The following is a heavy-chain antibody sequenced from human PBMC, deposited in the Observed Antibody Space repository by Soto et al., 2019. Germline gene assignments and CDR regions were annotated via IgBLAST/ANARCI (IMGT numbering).Heavy chain of an antibody. V-gene: IGHV1-69*13. J-gene: IGHJ6*02. CDR3: AGPTVTNSDYYYYGMDV. Sequence: SVKVSCKASGGTFSSYAISWVRQAPGQGLEWMGGIIPIFGTANYAQKFQGRVTITADESTSTAYMELSSLRSEDTAVYCCAGPTVTNSDYYYYGMDVWGQGTTVTVSS. D-gene: IGHD4-4*01. CDR2: IIPIFGTA. CDR1: GGTFSSYA.